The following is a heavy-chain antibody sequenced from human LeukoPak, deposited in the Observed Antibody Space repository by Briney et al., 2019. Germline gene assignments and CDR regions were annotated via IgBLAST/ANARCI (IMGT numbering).Heavy chain of an antibody. V-gene: IGHV3-30*04. D-gene: IGHD3-10*01. CDR3: ARGRGVTMVRGLKTNWFDP. CDR1: GFTFSSYA. J-gene: IGHJ5*02. Sequence: QSGRSLRLSCAASGFTFSSYAMHWVRQAPGKGLEWVAVISYDGSNKYYADSVKGRFTIPRDNSKNTLYLQMNSLRAEDTAVYYCARGRGVTMVRGLKTNWFDPWGQGTLVTVSS. CDR2: ISYDGSNK.